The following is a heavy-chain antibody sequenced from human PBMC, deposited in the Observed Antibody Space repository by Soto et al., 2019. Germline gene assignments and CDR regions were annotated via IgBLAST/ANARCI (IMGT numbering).Heavy chain of an antibody. J-gene: IGHJ4*02. V-gene: IGHV3-30-3*01. CDR2: ISYDGSNK. D-gene: IGHD6-19*01. Sequence: GGSLRLSCAASGFTFSSYAMHWVRQAPGKGLEWVAVISYDGSNKYYADSVKGRFTISRDNSKNTLYLQMNSVRAEDTAVYYCASLVAGSGGDDWGQGTLVTVSS. CDR1: GFTFSSYA. CDR3: ASLVAGSGGDD.